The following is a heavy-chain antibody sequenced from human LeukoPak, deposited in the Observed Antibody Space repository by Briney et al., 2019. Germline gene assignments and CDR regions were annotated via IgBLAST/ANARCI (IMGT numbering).Heavy chain of an antibody. V-gene: IGHV4-31*03. CDR1: GGSISSGGYY. J-gene: IGHJ4*02. Sequence: SQTLSLTCTVSGGSISSGGYYWSWIRQHPGKGLEWIGYIYYSGSTYYNPSLKSRVTISVDTPKNQFSLKLSSVTAADTAVYYCARGTGTARDFDYWGQGTLVTVSS. CDR3: ARGTGTARDFDY. D-gene: IGHD1-7*01. CDR2: IYYSGST.